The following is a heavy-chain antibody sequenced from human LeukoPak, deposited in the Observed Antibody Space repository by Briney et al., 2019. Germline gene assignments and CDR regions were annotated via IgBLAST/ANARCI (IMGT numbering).Heavy chain of an antibody. D-gene: IGHD4-23*01. V-gene: IGHV3-23*01. CDR3: ARVAAGYSVNYFDY. CDR2: ISGSGGST. CDR1: GFTFSTYA. Sequence: GGSLRLSCAASGFTFSTYAMSWVRQAPGKGLEWVSAISGSGGSTYYADSVKGRFTISRDNVENSLYLQMNSLRDEDTAVYYCARVAAGYSVNYFDYWGQGTLVTVSS. J-gene: IGHJ4*02.